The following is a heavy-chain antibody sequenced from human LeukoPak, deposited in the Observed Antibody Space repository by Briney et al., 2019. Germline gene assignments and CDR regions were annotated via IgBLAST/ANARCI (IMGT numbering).Heavy chain of an antibody. CDR2: MNPNSGNT. Sequence: ASVKVSCKASGYTFTSYDINWVRQATGQGLEWMGWMNPNSGNTGYAQKFQGRVTMTRNTSISTAYMELSRLRSDDTAVYYCARAGIAAPSDYWGQGTLVTVSS. CDR1: GYTFTSYD. V-gene: IGHV1-8*01. D-gene: IGHD6-13*01. CDR3: ARAGIAAPSDY. J-gene: IGHJ4*02.